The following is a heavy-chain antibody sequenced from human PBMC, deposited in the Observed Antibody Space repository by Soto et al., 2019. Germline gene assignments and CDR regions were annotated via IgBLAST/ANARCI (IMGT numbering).Heavy chain of an antibody. CDR2: MNPNSGNT. CDR3: ARGITIFGVVPG. CDR1: GYTFTSYD. D-gene: IGHD3-3*01. Sequence: QVQLVQSGAEVKKPGASVKVSCKASGYTFTSYDISWVRQATGQGLEWMGWMNPNSGNTGYAQKVQGRVTMTRNTSISTAYMELSSLRSADTAVYYCARGITIFGVVPGWGQGTLVTVSS. V-gene: IGHV1-8*01. J-gene: IGHJ4*02.